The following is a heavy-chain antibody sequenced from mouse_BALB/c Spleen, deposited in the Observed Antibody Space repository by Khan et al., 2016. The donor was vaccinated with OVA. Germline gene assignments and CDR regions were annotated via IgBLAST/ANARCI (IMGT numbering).Heavy chain of an antibody. CDR2: ISSGSSTI. CDR1: GFTFSSFG. J-gene: IGHJ2*01. V-gene: IGHV5-17*02. Sequence: DVQLVESGGGLVQPGGSRKLSCAASGFTFSSFGMHWVRQAPEQGLEWVAYISSGSSTIYYADTVKGRFTISRDNPKNTLFLQRTSLRVEDTAMDYGARCPLYYCCLDYGGQGTTLTGSS. D-gene: IGHD1-2*01. CDR3: ARCPLYYCCLDY.